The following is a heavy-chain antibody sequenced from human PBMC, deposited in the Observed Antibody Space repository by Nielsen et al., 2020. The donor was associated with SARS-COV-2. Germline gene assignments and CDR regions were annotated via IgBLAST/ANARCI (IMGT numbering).Heavy chain of an antibody. V-gene: IGHV4-59*01. D-gene: IGHD3-22*01. CDR3: AIYDSSGYQVRY. CDR2: IFYSGSM. J-gene: IGHJ4*02. CDR1: GGSISSYY. Sequence: SETLSLTCTVSGGSISSYYWSWIRQPPGKGLEWIGYIFYSGSMNYNPSLKSQVTISVDTSKNQFSLKLSSVTAADTAVYYCAIYDSSGYQVRYWGQGTLVTVSS.